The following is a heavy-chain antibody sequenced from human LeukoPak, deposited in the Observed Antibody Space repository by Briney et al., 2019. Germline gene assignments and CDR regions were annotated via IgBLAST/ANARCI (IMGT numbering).Heavy chain of an antibody. V-gene: IGHV3-48*01. J-gene: IGHJ4*02. D-gene: IGHD6-6*01. CDR2: ISSSSSTI. Sequence: GGSLRLSCAASGFTFSGYWMSWVRQAPGKGLEWVSYISSSSSTIYYADSVKGRFTISGDNAKNSLYLQMNSLRAEDTAVYYCARGYSSWGDYWGQGTLVTVSS. CDR3: ARGYSSWGDY. CDR1: GFTFSGYW.